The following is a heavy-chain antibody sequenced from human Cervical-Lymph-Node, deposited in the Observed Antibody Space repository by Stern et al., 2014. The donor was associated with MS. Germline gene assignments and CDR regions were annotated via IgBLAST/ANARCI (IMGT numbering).Heavy chain of an antibody. CDR2: IIPIFGRA. Sequence: QVQLVQSGADVKKPGSSVKVSCKASGGTFSNYAINWVRQAPGQGLEWMGGIIPIFGRANHAQKFQGRVTITADESTSTAYMELSSLRSEDTAVYYCARGWSYDILTGYSYWGQGTLVTVSS. V-gene: IGHV1-69*12. D-gene: IGHD3-9*01. CDR1: GGTFSNYA. CDR3: ARGWSYDILTGYSY. J-gene: IGHJ4*02.